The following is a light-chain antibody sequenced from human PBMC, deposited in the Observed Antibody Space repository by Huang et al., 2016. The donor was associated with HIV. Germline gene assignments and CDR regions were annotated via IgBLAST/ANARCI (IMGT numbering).Light chain of an antibody. CDR3: QQRSSLLT. J-gene: IGKJ4*01. CDR1: QGVRTS. V-gene: IGKV3-11*01. Sequence: EIVLTQSPATLSLSPGESATLSCRASQGVRTSFAWYQQTSGQPPRLLLYDASHRATGITARFSDGGSGTDFTLTISSLEPEDFAVYYCQQRSSLLTFGGGTRVEIK. CDR2: DAS.